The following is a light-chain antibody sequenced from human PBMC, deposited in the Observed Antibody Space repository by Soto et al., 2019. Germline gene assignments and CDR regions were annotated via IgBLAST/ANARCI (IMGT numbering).Light chain of an antibody. J-gene: IGKJ4*01. CDR3: QQTYSTPLT. CDR2: AAS. Sequence: DIQMTQAPSSLSASEGDRVTITCRASQSISNYLNWYQQKPGKAPKFLISAASSLQSGVPSRFSGSGSGTEFTLTMTSLRPEDFATYYCQQTYSTPLTFGGGTKVEIK. V-gene: IGKV1-39*01. CDR1: QSISNY.